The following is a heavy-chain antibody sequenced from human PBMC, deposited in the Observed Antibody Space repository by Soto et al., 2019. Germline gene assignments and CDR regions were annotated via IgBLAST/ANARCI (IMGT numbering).Heavy chain of an antibody. CDR3: ARHWNYIFDY. J-gene: IGHJ4*02. V-gene: IGHV1-18*01. CDR2: INVNGGNT. CDR1: GYIFTNYG. D-gene: IGHD1-7*01. Sequence: GASVKVSCKTSGYIFTNYGISWVRQAPGQGLEWMGWINVNGGNTNYAQNLQGRVILTTDTSTSTAYMELWSLTSDDTAVYYCARHWNYIFDYRGQGSLVTVSS.